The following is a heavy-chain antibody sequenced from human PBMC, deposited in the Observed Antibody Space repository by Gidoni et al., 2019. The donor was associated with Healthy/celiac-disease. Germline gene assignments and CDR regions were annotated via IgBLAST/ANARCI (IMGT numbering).Heavy chain of an antibody. J-gene: IGHJ3*02. V-gene: IGHV1-18*01. CDR2: ISAYNGNT. Sequence: GWISAYNGNTNYEQKLQGRVTMTTDTSTSTAYMELRSLRSDDTAVYYCARRASRTYAFDIWGQGTMVTVSS. CDR3: ARRASRTYAFDI.